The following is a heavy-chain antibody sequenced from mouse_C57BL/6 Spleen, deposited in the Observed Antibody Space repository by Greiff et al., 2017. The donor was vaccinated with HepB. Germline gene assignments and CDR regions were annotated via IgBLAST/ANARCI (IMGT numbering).Heavy chain of an antibody. CDR2: FHPYNDDT. Sequence: LQESGAELVKPGASVKMSCKASGYTFTTYPIEWMKQNHGKSLEWIGNFHPYNDDTKYNEKFKGKATLTVEKSSSTVYLELSRLTSDDSAVYYCARPGGYGTNWYFDVWGTGTTVTVSS. D-gene: IGHD2-2*01. J-gene: IGHJ1*03. CDR3: ARPGGYGTNWYFDV. CDR1: GYTFTTYP. V-gene: IGHV1-47*01.